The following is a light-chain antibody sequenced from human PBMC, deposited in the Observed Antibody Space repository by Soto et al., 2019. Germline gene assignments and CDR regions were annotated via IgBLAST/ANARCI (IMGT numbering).Light chain of an antibody. Sequence: ESVLTQSPGTLSLSPGERATLSCRASQSVSSNYLAWYQQKPGQAPRLLIYGASTRATGIPDRFSGSGSGTDFTLTISRLEPEDSAVYYCQQYGSSPTWTFCQGTKVEI. CDR2: GAS. CDR3: QQYGSSPTWT. J-gene: IGKJ1*01. V-gene: IGKV3-20*01. CDR1: QSVSSNY.